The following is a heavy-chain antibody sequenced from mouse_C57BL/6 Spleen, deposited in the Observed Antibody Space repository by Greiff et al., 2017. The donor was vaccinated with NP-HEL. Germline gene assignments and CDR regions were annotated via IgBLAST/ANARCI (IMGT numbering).Heavy chain of an antibody. CDR3: ADGNCVGYYAMDY. V-gene: IGHV1-53*01. J-gene: IGHJ4*01. D-gene: IGHD2-1*01. Sequence: VQLQQSGTELVKPGASVKLSCKASGYTFTSYWMHWVKQRPGQGLEWIGNINPSNGGTNYNEKFKSKATLTVDKSSSTAYMQRSSLTSEDSAVYYCADGNCVGYYAMDYWGQGTSVTVSS. CDR1: GYTFTSYW. CDR2: INPSNGGT.